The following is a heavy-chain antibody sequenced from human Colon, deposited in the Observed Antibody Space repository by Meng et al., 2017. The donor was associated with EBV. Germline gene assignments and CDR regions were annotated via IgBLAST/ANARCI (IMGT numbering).Heavy chain of an antibody. Sequence: QLPLQESRSGLVKPSQTLSLTCTVSGGSISSGANSWHWIRQPPGKGLEWIGYIYHSGSAYYNPSLKSRVTLSVDRSKNQFSLKLTSVTAADTAVYYCARGYVAYPDWGQGTLVTVSS. CDR1: GGSISSGANS. V-gene: IGHV4-30-2*01. CDR2: IYHSGSA. D-gene: IGHD3-9*01. CDR3: ARGYVAYPD. J-gene: IGHJ4*02.